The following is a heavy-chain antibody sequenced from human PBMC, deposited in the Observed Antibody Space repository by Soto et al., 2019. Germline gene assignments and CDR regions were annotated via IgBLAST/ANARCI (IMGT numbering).Heavy chain of an antibody. Sequence: PSETLSLTCTVSGGSISRYYWNWIRQPPGKGLEWIGYIYYSGSTNYNPSLKSRVTISVDTSKNQFSLKLSSVTAADTAVYYCARDPSSGSSYGSSDPWGQGTLVTGSS. CDR1: GGSISRYY. J-gene: IGHJ5*02. D-gene: IGHD3-10*01. CDR2: IYYSGST. CDR3: ARDPSSGSSYGSSDP. V-gene: IGHV4-59*01.